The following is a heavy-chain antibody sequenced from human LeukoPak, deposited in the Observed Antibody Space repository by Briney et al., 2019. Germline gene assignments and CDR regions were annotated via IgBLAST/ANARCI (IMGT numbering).Heavy chain of an antibody. J-gene: IGHJ4*02. CDR1: GSSISSGYY. D-gene: IGHD3-10*01. Sequence: PSETLSLTCAVSGSSISSGYYWGWIRQPPGKGLEWIGSIYHTGNTYYNPSLKSRVSMSVDTSKNHFSLKLSSVTATDTAVYYCALFGSGSFPTPWYFDYWGQGTLVTDSS. CDR2: IYHTGNT. CDR3: ALFGSGSFPTPWYFDY. V-gene: IGHV4-38-2*01.